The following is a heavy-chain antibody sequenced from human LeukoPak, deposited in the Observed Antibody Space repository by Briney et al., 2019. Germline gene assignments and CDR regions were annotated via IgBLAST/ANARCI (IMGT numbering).Heavy chain of an antibody. CDR1: GFTVGNKY. CDR3: ARDYLAWFDP. J-gene: IGHJ5*02. Sequence: GGSLRLSCEASGFTVGNKYMSWVRQAPGKGLEWLSIIYSGVNRTYYAGSVKGRFTISRDKSKNTVYLQMNSLRPEDTAVYYCARDYLAWFDPWGQGTRVTVSS. CDR2: IYSGVNRT. D-gene: IGHD2/OR15-2a*01. V-gene: IGHV3-66*01.